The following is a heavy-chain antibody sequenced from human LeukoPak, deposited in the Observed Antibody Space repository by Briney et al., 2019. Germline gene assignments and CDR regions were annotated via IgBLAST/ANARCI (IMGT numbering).Heavy chain of an antibody. CDR3: AREPEGFHTSLTPNWYFDL. J-gene: IGHJ2*01. D-gene: IGHD1-14*01. CDR2: IYYSGST. CDR1: GGSISSYY. Sequence: PSETLSLTCTVSGGSISSYYWSWIRQPPGKGLEWIGYIYYSGSTNYNPSLKSRVTISVDTSKNQFSLKLTSVTAADTAVYYCAREPEGFHTSLTPNWYFDLWGRGTLVTVSS. V-gene: IGHV4-59*01.